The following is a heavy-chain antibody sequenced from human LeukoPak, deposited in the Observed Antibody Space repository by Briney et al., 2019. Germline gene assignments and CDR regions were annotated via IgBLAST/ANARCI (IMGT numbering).Heavy chain of an antibody. V-gene: IGHV5-10-1*01. CDR3: ARLGDYYDSSGYYAAI. CDR1: GYSFINYW. Sequence: GESLKISCKGSGYSFINYWIGWVRQMPGRGLEWMGRIDPSDSYINYSPSFQGHVTISADKSISTAYLQWSSLKASDTAMYYCARLGDYYDSSGYYAAIWGQGTMVTVSS. CDR2: IDPSDSYI. D-gene: IGHD3-22*01. J-gene: IGHJ3*02.